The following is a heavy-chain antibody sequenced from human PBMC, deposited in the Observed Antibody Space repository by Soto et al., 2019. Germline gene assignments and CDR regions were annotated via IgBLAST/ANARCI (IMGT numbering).Heavy chain of an antibody. J-gene: IGHJ3*02. CDR2: ISWNSGSI. V-gene: IGHV3-9*01. Sequence: GGSLRLSCAASGFTFDDYAMHWVRQAPGKGLEWVSGISWNSGSIGYADSVKGRFTISRDNAKNSLYLQMNSLRAEDTALYYCAKDISGGGGRHDAFNIGGQGTMVTVSS. D-gene: IGHD3-16*01. CDR1: GFTFDDYA. CDR3: AKDISGGGGRHDAFNI.